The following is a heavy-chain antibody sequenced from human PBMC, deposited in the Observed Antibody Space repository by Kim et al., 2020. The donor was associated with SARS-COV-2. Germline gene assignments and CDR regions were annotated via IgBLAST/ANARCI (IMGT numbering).Heavy chain of an antibody. CDR1: GYTLTELS. V-gene: IGHV1-24*01. Sequence: ASVKVSCKVSGYTLTELSMHWVRQAPGKGLEWMGGFDPEDGETIYAQKFQGRVTMTEDTSTDTAYMELSSLRSEDTAVYYCATGEGLGELSSDWGQGTLVTVSS. CDR2: FDPEDGET. D-gene: IGHD3-16*02. J-gene: IGHJ4*02. CDR3: ATGEGLGELSSD.